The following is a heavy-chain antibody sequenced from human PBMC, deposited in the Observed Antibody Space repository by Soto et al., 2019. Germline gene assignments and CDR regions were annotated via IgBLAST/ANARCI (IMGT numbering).Heavy chain of an antibody. CDR2: MNPNTGDS. V-gene: IGHV1-8*01. D-gene: IGHD1-1*01. J-gene: IGHJ4*02. Sequence: SVKGSWKTSGYAFSGYDVCWVLQAKGQGLDWMGWMNPNTGDSSYAQKFQGRVTMASDTSITTAHMELSSLRSEDTAVYYCARRAETNGWNGFGADKYYFDFWGQGTLVTVSS. CDR1: GYAFSGYD. CDR3: ARRAETNGWNGFGADKYYFDF.